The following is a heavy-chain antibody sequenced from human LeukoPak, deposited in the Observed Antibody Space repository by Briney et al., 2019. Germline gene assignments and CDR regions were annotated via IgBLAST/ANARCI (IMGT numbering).Heavy chain of an antibody. CDR3: AKGEGTMAN. D-gene: IGHD3-10*01. CDR2: IWYDGSNK. V-gene: IGHV3-33*06. Sequence: GGSLRLSCAASGFTFSSYGMHWVRQAPGKGLEWVAVIWYDGSNKYYADSVKGRFTISRVNSKNTLYLQMNSLRAEDTAVYYCAKGEGTMANWGQGTLVTVSS. CDR1: GFTFSSYG. J-gene: IGHJ4*02.